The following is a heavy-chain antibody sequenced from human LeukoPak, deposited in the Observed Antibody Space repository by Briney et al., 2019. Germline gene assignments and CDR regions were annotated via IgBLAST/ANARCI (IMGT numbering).Heavy chain of an antibody. CDR3: AGSTQELMVYATYYYYMDV. D-gene: IGHD2-8*01. CDR2: IIPIFGTA. V-gene: IGHV1-69*05. CDR1: GGTFSSYA. J-gene: IGHJ6*03. Sequence: SVKVSCKASGGTFSSYAISWVRQAPGQGLEWMGGIIPIFGTANYAQKFQGRVTITTDESTSTAYMELSSLRSEDTAVYYCAGSTQELMVYATYYYYMDVWGKGTTVTVSS.